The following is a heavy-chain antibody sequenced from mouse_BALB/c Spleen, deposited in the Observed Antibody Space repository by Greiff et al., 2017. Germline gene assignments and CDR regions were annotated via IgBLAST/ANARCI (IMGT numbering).Heavy chain of an antibody. Sequence: EVMLVESGGGLVKPGGSLKLTCAASGFAFSSYDMSWVRQTPEKRLEWVAYISSGGGSTYYPDTVKGRFTISRDNAKNTLYLQMSSLKSEDTAMYYCARRRQSEGFAYWGQGTLVTVSA. V-gene: IGHV5-12-1*01. CDR1: GFAFSSYD. D-gene: IGHD6-1*01. J-gene: IGHJ3*01. CDR3: ARRRQSEGFAY. CDR2: ISSGGGST.